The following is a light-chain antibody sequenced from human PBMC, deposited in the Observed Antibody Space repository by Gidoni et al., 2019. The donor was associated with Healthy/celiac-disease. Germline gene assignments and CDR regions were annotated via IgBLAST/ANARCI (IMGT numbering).Light chain of an antibody. CDR2: DVS. CDR1: SSDVGGYNY. V-gene: IGLV2-14*03. Sequence: QSALTQPASVSGSPGPPLSISCTGTSSDVGGYNYVSCYQQHPGKAPKLMIYDVSNRPSGVSNRFSGSKSGNTASLTISGLQAEDEADYYCSSYTSSSTLYVFGTGTKVTVL. J-gene: IGLJ1*01. CDR3: SSYTSSSTLYV.